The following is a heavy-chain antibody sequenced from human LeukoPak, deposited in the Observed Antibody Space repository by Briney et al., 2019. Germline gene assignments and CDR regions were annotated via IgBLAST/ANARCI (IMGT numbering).Heavy chain of an antibody. CDR3: TTDSGYYDSSGYYGWFDP. V-gene: IGHV3-15*01. CDR1: GFTFSNAW. J-gene: IGHJ5*02. D-gene: IGHD3-22*01. CDR2: IKSKTDGGTT. Sequence: PGGSLRLSCAASGFTFSNAWMSWVRQAPGKGLEWVGRIKSKTDGGTTDYAAPVKGRFTISRDDSKNTLYLQMNSLKTEDTAVYYCTTDSGYYDSSGYYGWFDPWGQGTLVTVSS.